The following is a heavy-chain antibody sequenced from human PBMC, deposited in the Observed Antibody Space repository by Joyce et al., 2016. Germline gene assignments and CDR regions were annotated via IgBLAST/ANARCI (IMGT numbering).Heavy chain of an antibody. D-gene: IGHD1-14*01. CDR2: ISPFFGAA. CDR3: ARGGTSSDHFFFYTLDI. V-gene: IGHV1-69*12. J-gene: IGHJ6*02. Sequence: QVLLVQSGATVKRPGSSLKVSCKSSGGAFSNFTVNWVRQAPGHRLEWMGGISPFFGAAKYAEHFQGRVTLTADLSTRTAFMELSSLTSADTAVYYCARGGTSSDHFFFYTLDIWGPGTTVIVSS. CDR1: GGAFSNFT.